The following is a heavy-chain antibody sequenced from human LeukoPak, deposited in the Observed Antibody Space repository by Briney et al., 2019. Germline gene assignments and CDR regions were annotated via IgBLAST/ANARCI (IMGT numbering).Heavy chain of an antibody. CDR1: GFTFSSYA. V-gene: IGHV3-23*01. Sequence: GGSLRLSCAASGFTFSSYAMSWVRQAPGKGLEWVSAISGSGGSTYYADSVKGRFVISRDNSKNSLYLQINSLRAEDTAIYYCATYDYVWGRYRLAQSDYWGQGTLVTVSS. D-gene: IGHD3-16*02. J-gene: IGHJ4*02. CDR3: ATYDYVWGRYRLAQSDY. CDR2: ISGSGGST.